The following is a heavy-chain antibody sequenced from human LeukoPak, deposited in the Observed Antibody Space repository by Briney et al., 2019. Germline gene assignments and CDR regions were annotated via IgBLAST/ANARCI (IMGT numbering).Heavy chain of an antibody. CDR3: ARSPPYCSSTSCYIGWDNWFDP. CDR2: IYYSGST. D-gene: IGHD2-2*02. V-gene: IGHV4-59*01. CDR1: GGSISSYY. Sequence: SETLSLTXTVSGGSISSYYWSWIRQPPGKGLEWIGYIYYSGSTNYNPSLKGRVTISVDTSKNQFSLKLSSVTAADTAVYYCARSPPYCSSTSCYIGWDNWFDPWGQGTLVTVSS. J-gene: IGHJ5*02.